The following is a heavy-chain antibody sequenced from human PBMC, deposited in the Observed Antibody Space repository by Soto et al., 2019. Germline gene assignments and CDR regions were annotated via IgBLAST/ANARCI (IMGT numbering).Heavy chain of an antibody. CDR3: ARTRRDTIFGVVIFGWFDP. V-gene: IGHV3-33*01. D-gene: IGHD3-3*01. CDR2: IWYDGSNK. CDR1: GFSFYSYG. Sequence: QVQLVESGGGVVQPGRSLRLSCAASGFSFYSYGMHWVRQAPGKGLEWVAVIWYDGSNKYYADSVKGRFTISRDNSENTLYLQMNSLRPEDTAVYYCARTRRDTIFGVVIFGWFDPWGQGARVIVSS. J-gene: IGHJ5*02.